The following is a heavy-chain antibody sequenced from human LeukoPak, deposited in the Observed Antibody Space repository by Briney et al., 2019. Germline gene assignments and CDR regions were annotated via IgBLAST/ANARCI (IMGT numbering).Heavy chain of an antibody. Sequence: GGSLRLSCAASGFTFSSYAMSWVRQAPGKGLEWVSAISGSGGSTYYADSVKGRFTISRDNSKNTLYLQMNSLKTEDTAVYYCTTALPYFVLRFLEWPTPFDYWGQGTLVTVSS. V-gene: IGHV3-23*01. J-gene: IGHJ4*02. CDR1: GFTFSSYA. D-gene: IGHD3-3*01. CDR3: TTALPYFVLRFLEWPTPFDY. CDR2: ISGSGGST.